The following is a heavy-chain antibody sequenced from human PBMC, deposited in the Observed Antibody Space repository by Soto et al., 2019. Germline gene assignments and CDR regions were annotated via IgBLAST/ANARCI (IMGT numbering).Heavy chain of an antibody. Sequence: QLQLQESGPGLVKPSETLSLTCPVSGGSISSSSYYWGWIRQPPGKGLEWIGSIDYSGSTYYNPSLKSRVTISVVTSKNQFSLKLSSVTAADTAVYYCASRIIVAGKDYWCQGTLVTVSS. J-gene: IGHJ4*02. CDR3: ASRIIVAGKDY. D-gene: IGHD6-13*01. CDR1: GGSISSSSYY. V-gene: IGHV4-39*01. CDR2: IDYSGST.